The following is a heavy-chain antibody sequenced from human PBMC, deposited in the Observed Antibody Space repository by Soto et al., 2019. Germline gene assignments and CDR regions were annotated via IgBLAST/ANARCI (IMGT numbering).Heavy chain of an antibody. CDR2: IIPIFGTA. Sequence: SGQVCFKVSGGTFISNAISWVRQAPGQGLGWMGGIIPIFGTANYAQKFRGRVTITADESTSTAYMELSSLRSEDTAVYYCARDLVVVVPAAIRYYYGMDVWGQGTTVTVSS. D-gene: IGHD2-2*02. CDR1: GGTFISNA. V-gene: IGHV1-69*13. CDR3: ARDLVVVVPAAIRYYYGMDV. J-gene: IGHJ6*02.